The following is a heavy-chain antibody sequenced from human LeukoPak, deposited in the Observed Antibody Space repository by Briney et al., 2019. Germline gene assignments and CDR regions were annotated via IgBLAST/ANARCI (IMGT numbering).Heavy chain of an antibody. CDR1: GFTVSSNY. CDR3: ARAMGGDNSGYRPFDY. CDR2: IYSGGST. V-gene: IGHV3-53*01. Sequence: GGSLRLSCAASGFTVSSNYMSWVRQAPGKGLEWVSVIYSGGSTYYADSVKGRFTISRDNSKNTLYLQMNSLRAEDTAVYYCARAMGGDNSGYRPFDYRGQGTLVTVSS. J-gene: IGHJ4*02. D-gene: IGHD3-22*01.